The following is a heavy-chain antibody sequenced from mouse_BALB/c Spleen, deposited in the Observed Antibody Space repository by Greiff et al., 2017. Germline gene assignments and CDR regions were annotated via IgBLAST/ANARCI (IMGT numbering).Heavy chain of an antibody. Sequence: EVQRVESGGGLVKPGGSLKLSCAASGFTFSDYYMYWVRQTPEKRLEWVATISDGGSYTYYPDSVKGRFTISRDNAKNNLYLQMSSLKSEDTAMYYCARRSDGAMDYWGQGTSVTVSS. CDR1: GFTFSDYY. J-gene: IGHJ4*01. V-gene: IGHV5-4*02. CDR3: ARRSDGAMDY. CDR2: ISDGGSYT.